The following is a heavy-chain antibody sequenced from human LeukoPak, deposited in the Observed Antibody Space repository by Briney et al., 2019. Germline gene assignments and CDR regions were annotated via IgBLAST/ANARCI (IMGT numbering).Heavy chain of an antibody. J-gene: IGHJ3*02. V-gene: IGHV1-69*13. CDR3: ARESTIFGVVMGAFDI. CDR1: GYTFTSYG. Sequence: PGASVKVSCKASGYTFTSYGISWVRQAPGQGLEWMGGIIPIFGTANYAQKFQGRVTITADESTSTAYMELSSLRSEDTAVYYCARESTIFGVVMGAFDIWGQGTMVTVSS. D-gene: IGHD3-3*01. CDR2: IIPIFGTA.